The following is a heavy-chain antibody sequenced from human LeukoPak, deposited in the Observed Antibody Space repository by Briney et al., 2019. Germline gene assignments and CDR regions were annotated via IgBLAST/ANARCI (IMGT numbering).Heavy chain of an antibody. CDR3: AREIGGGHHYFEH. V-gene: IGHV3-7*01. D-gene: IGHD1-26*01. Sequence: GTSLRLSCAASGLTFISYCMSWVGQTPGKALEWLANIKRDGSEKYYVDSVKGRFTISRDNAKNSQYLQMNSLRAEDTALYYCAREIGGGHHYFEHWGQGTVVTVSS. CDR2: IKRDGSEK. CDR1: GLTFISYC. J-gene: IGHJ4*02.